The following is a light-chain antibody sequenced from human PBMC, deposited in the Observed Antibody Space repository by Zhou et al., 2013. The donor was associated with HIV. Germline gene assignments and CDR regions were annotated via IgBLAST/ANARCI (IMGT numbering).Light chain of an antibody. CDR2: EVS. V-gene: IGLV2-8*01. CDR1: SSDVGGYNY. Sequence: QSALTQPPSASGSPGQSVTISCTGTSSDVGGYNYVSWYQQHPGKAPKLILYEVSKRPSGVPDRFSGSKSGNTASLTVSGLQAEDEADYYCSSYTSISTLVFGGGTKLTVL. CDR3: SSYTSISTLV. J-gene: IGLJ3*02.